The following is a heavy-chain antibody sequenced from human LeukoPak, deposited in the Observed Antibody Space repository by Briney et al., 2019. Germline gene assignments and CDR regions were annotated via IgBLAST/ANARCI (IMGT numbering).Heavy chain of an antibody. CDR3: ARGRYSSSWYSHYYYMDV. V-gene: IGHV1-69*05. Sequence: SVKVSCKASGGTFSSYAISWVRQAPGQGLEWMGGIIPIFGTANYAQKFQGRVTITTDESTSTAYMELSSLRSEDTAVYYCARGRYSSSWYSHYYYMDVWGKGTTVTVSS. J-gene: IGHJ6*03. D-gene: IGHD6-13*01. CDR2: IIPIFGTA. CDR1: GGTFSSYA.